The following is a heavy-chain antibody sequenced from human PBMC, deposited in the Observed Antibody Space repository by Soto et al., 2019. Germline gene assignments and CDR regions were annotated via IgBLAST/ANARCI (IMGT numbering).Heavy chain of an antibody. CDR2: ISGGGTTI. CDR1: GFRFSDHY. Sequence: SLLVPCAPCGFRFSDHYMTWIRQAPGKGLEWVSKISGGGTTIYYADSVKGRFTVSMDNAKNSLYLQMNSLRTEDTAVYYCAGDTYYYGSAFWAQGTLVTVSS. J-gene: IGHJ4*02. D-gene: IGHD3-10*01. V-gene: IGHV3-11*01. CDR3: AGDTYYYGSAF.